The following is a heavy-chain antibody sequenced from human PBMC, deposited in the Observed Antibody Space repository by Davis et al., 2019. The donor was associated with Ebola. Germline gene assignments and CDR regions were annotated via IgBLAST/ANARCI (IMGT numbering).Heavy chain of an antibody. D-gene: IGHD1-1*01. CDR3: AYDHDAFDI. V-gene: IGHV1-8*02. Sequence: ASVKVSCKASGYTFTGYYMHWVRQAPGQGLEWMGWINPNSGNTGYAQKFQGRVTMTRNTSISTAYMELSSLRSEDTAVYYCAYDHDAFDIWGQGTMVTVSS. CDR2: INPNSGNT. J-gene: IGHJ3*02. CDR1: GYTFTGYY.